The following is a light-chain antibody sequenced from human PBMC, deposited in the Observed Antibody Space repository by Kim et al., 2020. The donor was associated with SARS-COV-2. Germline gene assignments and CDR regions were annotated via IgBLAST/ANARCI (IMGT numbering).Light chain of an antibody. CDR3: QQYNNLPIT. CDR2: DTS. Sequence: ASVGDRVTITCQASQDIRNLLSWYQQRPGKAPKLLIYDTSRLQTGVPSRFSGSGSGTDFTFTISSLQPEDIATYYCQQYNNLPITFGGGTKVDIK. CDR1: QDIRNL. V-gene: IGKV1-33*01. J-gene: IGKJ4*01.